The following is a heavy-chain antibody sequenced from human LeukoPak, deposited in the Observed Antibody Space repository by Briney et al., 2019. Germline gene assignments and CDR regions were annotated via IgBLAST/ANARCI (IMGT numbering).Heavy chain of an antibody. V-gene: IGHV1-2*02. J-gene: IGHJ4*02. CDR2: INPNSGGT. CDR1: GYTFTGYY. Sequence: ASVKVSCKASGYTFTGYYMDWVRQPPGQGLEWMGWINPNSGGTNYAQKFQGRVTMSRDTAISTAYMELSRRSSDDTAVYYCARGSGSGLSFDYWGQGTLVTVSS. D-gene: IGHD1-26*01. CDR3: ARGSGSGLSFDY.